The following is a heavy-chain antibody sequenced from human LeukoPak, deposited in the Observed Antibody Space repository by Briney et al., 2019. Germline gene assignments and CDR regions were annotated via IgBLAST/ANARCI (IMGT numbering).Heavy chain of an antibody. CDR3: AREGFDY. J-gene: IGHJ4*02. Sequence: GGSLRLSCAASGFTFSDSAVHWARQASGKGLEWVGRIRSKANSYATAYAASVKGRFTISRDDSKNTAYLQMNSLKTEDTAVYYCAREGFDYWGQGTLVTVSS. CDR1: GFTFSDSA. V-gene: IGHV3-73*01. CDR2: IRSKANSYAT.